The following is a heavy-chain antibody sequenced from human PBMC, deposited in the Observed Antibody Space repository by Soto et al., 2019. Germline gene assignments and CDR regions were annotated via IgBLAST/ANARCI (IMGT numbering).Heavy chain of an antibody. CDR3: ARVSPYVWGSSDY. Sequence: SETLSLTCAVYGGSFSGYYWSWIRQPPGKGLEWIGEINHSGSTNYNPSLKSRVTISVDTSKNQFSLKLSSVTAADTAVYYCARVSPYVWGSSDYWGQGTLVTVSS. V-gene: IGHV4-34*01. CDR2: INHSGST. CDR1: GGSFSGYY. D-gene: IGHD3-16*01. J-gene: IGHJ4*02.